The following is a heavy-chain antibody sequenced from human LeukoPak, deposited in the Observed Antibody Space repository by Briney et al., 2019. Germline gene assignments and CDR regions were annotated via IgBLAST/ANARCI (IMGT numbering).Heavy chain of an antibody. CDR2: MKPDGTEK. J-gene: IGHJ4*02. Sequence: GGSLRLSCVASGFTFTNYWINWVRQAPGEGPEWVAHMKPDGTEKYYLDSVKGRFTISRDNAKNSLYLQMNSLRPEDTAVYYCARDAGYGYWVVDYWGQGTLVTVSS. CDR1: GFTFTNYW. D-gene: IGHD5-18*01. CDR3: ARDAGYGYWVVDY. V-gene: IGHV3-7*01.